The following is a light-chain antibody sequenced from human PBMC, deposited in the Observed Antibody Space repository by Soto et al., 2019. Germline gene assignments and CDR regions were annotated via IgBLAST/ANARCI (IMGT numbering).Light chain of an antibody. Sequence: ETVMTQSPATLSVSPREGATLSCRASRSSSTSLAGYQQKPGRAPRLLIFGASTSATDIPARFSGSGSGTEFTLAISSLQYEDFAIYYCQQYKYWPLAFGGGTRVEIK. V-gene: IGKV3-15*01. CDR1: RSSSTS. J-gene: IGKJ4*01. CDR2: GAS. CDR3: QQYKYWPLA.